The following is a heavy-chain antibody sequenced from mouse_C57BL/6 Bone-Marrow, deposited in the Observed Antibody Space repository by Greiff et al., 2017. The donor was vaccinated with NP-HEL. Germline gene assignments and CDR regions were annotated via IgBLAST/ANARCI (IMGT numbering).Heavy chain of an antibody. CDR3: ARVLRFDY. Sequence: EVKLVESGGGLVKPGGSLKLSCAASGFTFSSYAMSWVRQTPEKRLEWVATISDGGSYTYYPDNVTGRFTISRDNAKNHLYLQMSHLKSEDTAMYYCARVLRFDYWGQGTTLTVSS. CDR2: ISDGGSYT. V-gene: IGHV5-4*03. D-gene: IGHD1-1*01. CDR1: GFTFSSYA. J-gene: IGHJ2*01.